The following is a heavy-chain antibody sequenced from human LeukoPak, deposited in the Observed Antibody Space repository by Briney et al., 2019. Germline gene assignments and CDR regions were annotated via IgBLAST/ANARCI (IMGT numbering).Heavy chain of an antibody. CDR2: IASDGSST. J-gene: IGHJ4*02. Sequence: GGSLRLSCAASGFTFTTYWMNWVRQAPGKGLVWVSRIASDGSSTTYADSVKGRFSISRDNAKNTLYLQMNSLRVEGTAVYYCARGRPHGNDYWGQGTLVTVSS. CDR3: ARGRPHGNDY. D-gene: IGHD4-23*01. V-gene: IGHV3-74*01. CDR1: GFTFTTYW.